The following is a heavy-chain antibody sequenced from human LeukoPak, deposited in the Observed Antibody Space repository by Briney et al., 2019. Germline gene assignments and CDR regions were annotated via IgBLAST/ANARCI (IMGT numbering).Heavy chain of an antibody. V-gene: IGHV3-48*03. D-gene: IGHD6-6*01. J-gene: IGHJ4*02. CDR1: GFTFSTFE. Sequence: GGSLRLSFAASGFTFSTFEINWVRRAPGEGVEWGASISSGGGAVYYADSVKGRFTISRDNAKNSLYLQMNSLRGEDTAVYSCARSKIGAALLDYWGQGTLVTVSS. CDR3: ARSKIGAALLDY. CDR2: ISSGGGAV.